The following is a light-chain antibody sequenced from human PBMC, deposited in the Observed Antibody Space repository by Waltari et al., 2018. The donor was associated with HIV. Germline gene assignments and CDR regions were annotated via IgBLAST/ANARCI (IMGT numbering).Light chain of an antibody. CDR3: QQYNNWPPWT. Sequence: EIVMTQSPGTLSLAPGERATLSCRASQGVSSNVAWYQQRLGQAPRLLIFGASTSATGIPARFSGSGSGTEFTLTISSLQSEDFAVYYCQQYNNWPPWTFGQGTKVEIK. CDR2: GAS. J-gene: IGKJ1*01. CDR1: QGVSSN. V-gene: IGKV3-15*01.